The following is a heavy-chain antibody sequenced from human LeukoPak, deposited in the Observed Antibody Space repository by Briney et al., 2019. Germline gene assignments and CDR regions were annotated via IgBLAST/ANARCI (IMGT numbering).Heavy chain of an antibody. CDR2: ISVSGHST. CDR3: AKVWWLVRTSDY. D-gene: IGHD6-19*01. J-gene: IGHJ4*02. V-gene: IGHV3-23*01. Sequence: HPGGSLRLSCAASGFTFNSYAMSWVRQAPGKGLEWVSGISVSGHSTYYADSVKGRFTISRDNSKNMLFLQMNSLRAEDTAVYYCAKVWWLVRTSDYWGQGTLVTVAS. CDR1: GFTFNSYA.